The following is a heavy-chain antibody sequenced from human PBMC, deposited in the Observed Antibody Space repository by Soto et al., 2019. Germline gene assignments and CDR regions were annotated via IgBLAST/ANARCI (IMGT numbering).Heavy chain of an antibody. V-gene: IGHV3-33*01. Sequence: QVQLVESGGGVVQPGRSLRLSCTASGFTFSTYGMHWVRQAPGKGLEWVTVIWYDGSNKYYADSVKGRFTISRDNSKNTLYLQMNSVRAADTAVYYCARGGGSGSSFVGYYYYTLDVWGQGTTVTVSS. CDR3: ARGGGSGSSFVGYYYYTLDV. CDR1: GFTFSTYG. D-gene: IGHD1-26*01. J-gene: IGHJ6*02. CDR2: IWYDGSNK.